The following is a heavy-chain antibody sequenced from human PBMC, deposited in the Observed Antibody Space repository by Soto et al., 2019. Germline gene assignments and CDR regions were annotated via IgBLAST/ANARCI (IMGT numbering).Heavy chain of an antibody. J-gene: IGHJ5*02. V-gene: IGHV4-30-2*01. Sequence: SSETLSLTCAVSGGSISSGGYSWSWIRQPPGKGLEWIGYIYHSGSTYYNPSLKSRVTISVDRSKNQFSLKLSSVTAADTAVYYCARGLELGFDPWGQGTLVTVSS. D-gene: IGHD1-7*01. CDR2: IYHSGST. CDR1: GGSISSGGYS. CDR3: ARGLELGFDP.